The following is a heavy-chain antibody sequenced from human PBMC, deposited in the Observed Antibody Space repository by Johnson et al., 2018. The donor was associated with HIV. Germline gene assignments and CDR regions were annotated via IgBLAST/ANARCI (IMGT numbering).Heavy chain of an antibody. V-gene: IGHV3-7*02. CDR1: GFTFSSYW. J-gene: IGHJ3*02. Sequence: VQLVESGGGLVQPGGSLRLSCVASGFTFSSYWMTWVRQAPGKGLECVANIKQDGGERYYVDSVKGRLTISRDNAKSSLYLQMNTLRAEDTAVYYCATRDPTHRPGVFDIWGQGTMVTVSS. CDR3: ATRDPTHRPGVFDI. CDR2: IKQDGGER. D-gene: IGHD1-14*01.